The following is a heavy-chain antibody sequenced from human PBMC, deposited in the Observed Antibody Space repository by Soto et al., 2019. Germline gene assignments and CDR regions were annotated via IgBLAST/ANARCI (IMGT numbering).Heavy chain of an antibody. CDR1: GFTFNSYA. Sequence: QVQLVESGGGVVQPGTSLRLSCAASGFTFNSYAMHWVRQAPGKGLDWVAVIWNDGSNEYYSASVKGRFTISRDNSNNTLYLQMNTLRAEDTALYYCVRCDGQRSGEFDHWGQGTLVTVSS. V-gene: IGHV3-33*01. D-gene: IGHD1-26*01. CDR3: VRCDGQRSGEFDH. J-gene: IGHJ4*02. CDR2: IWNDGSNE.